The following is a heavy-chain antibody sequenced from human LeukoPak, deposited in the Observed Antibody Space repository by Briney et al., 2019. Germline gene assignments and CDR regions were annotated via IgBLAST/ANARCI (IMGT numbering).Heavy chain of an antibody. Sequence: GGSLRLSCAVSGFNFSDYYMSWIRQAPGKGLEWVSYISSSGSTIYYADSVKGRFTISRDNAKNSLYLQMNSLRPEDTAVYYCAREGHILLFGTGFDFWGQGTLVTVSS. D-gene: IGHD3-10*01. CDR3: AREGHILLFGTGFDF. CDR1: GFNFSDYY. V-gene: IGHV3-11*01. J-gene: IGHJ4*02. CDR2: ISSSGSTI.